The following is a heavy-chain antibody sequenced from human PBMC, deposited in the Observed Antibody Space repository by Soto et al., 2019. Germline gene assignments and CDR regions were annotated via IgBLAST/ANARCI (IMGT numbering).Heavy chain of an antibody. CDR2: IIPLFGTA. J-gene: IGHJ5*02. CDR1: GGTFSSDG. D-gene: IGHD5-12*01. CDR3: ARAQGSGYGHNWSDP. V-gene: IGHV1-69*06. Sequence: SVKVSCKASGGTFSSDGISWVRQAPGQGLEWMGGIIPLFGTANYAQKFQGRVIITADKSASTAYMDLSSLRSEDTAVYFCARAQGSGYGHNWSDPWGQGTLVTVSS.